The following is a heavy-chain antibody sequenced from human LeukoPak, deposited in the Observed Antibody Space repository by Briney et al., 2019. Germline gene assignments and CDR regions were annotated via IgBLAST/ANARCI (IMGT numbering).Heavy chain of an antibody. D-gene: IGHD2-21*02. CDR2: IYPGDSDT. CDR3: ARQSRYCGGDCKTSPFDP. Sequence: GESLKISCKGSGYSFTSYWIGWVRQMPGKGLEWMGIIYPGDSDTRYSPSFQGQVTISADKSISTAYLQWSSLKASDTAMYYCARQSRYCGGDCKTSPFDPWGQGTLVTVSS. J-gene: IGHJ5*02. CDR1: GYSFTSYW. V-gene: IGHV5-51*01.